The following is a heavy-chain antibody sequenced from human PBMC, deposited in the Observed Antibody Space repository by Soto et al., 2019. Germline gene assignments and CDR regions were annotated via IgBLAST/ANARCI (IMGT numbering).Heavy chain of an antibody. D-gene: IGHD6-19*01. J-gene: IGHJ6*02. Sequence: QVQLVESGGGMVQPGRSLRLSCAASGFTLSNYGMHWVRLAPGKGLEWVAVISFDVSNKYYADSVKGRFTISRDNSKNTLYLQMNSLRDEDTAVYYCAKHLSSGYAMDVWGQGTTVTVSS. CDR1: GFTLSNYG. CDR2: ISFDVSNK. CDR3: AKHLSSGYAMDV. V-gene: IGHV3-30*18.